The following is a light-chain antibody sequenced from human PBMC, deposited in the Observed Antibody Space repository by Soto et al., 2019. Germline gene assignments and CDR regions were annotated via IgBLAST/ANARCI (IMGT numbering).Light chain of an antibody. Sequence: QSALTQPASVSGSPGQSITVSCTGTSSDVGAYNSVSWYQQHPGKAPKLILYEVTNRPSGVSERFSGSKSANTASLTISGLQAGDEADYYCSSFTSSSTDIFGTGTKLTVL. CDR2: EVT. CDR3: SSFTSSSTDI. CDR1: SSDVGAYNS. V-gene: IGLV2-14*03. J-gene: IGLJ1*01.